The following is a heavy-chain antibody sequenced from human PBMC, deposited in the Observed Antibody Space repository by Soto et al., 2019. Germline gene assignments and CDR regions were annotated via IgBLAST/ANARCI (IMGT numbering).Heavy chain of an antibody. CDR2: IIPIFGTA. J-gene: IGHJ6*02. CDR1: GGTFSSYA. D-gene: IGHD1-1*01. Sequence: QVQLVQSGAEVKKPGSSVKVSCKASGGTFSSYAISWVRQAPGQGLEWMGGIIPIFGTANYAQKFQGRVTITADESTSTAYMELSSLRSEDTAVYYCAREVNGNDHYYYYGMDVWGQGTTVTVSS. CDR3: AREVNGNDHYYYYGMDV. V-gene: IGHV1-69*01.